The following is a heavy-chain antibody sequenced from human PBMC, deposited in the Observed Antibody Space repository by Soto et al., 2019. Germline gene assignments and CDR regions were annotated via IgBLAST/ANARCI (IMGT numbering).Heavy chain of an antibody. CDR3: ARVKGNHVQYSYGHHYYYYGMDV. CDR1: GFTFSSYA. CDR2: ISGSGGST. D-gene: IGHD5-18*01. Sequence: PGGSLRLSCAASGFTFSSYAMTWVRQAPGKGLEWVSAISGSGGSTYYADSVKGRFTISRDNSKNTLYLQMNSLRAEDTAVYYCARVKGNHVQYSYGHHYYYYGMDVWGQGTTVTVSS. J-gene: IGHJ6*02. V-gene: IGHV3-23*01.